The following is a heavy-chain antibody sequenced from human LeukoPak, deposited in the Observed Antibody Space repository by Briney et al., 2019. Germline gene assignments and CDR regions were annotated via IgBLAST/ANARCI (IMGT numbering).Heavy chain of an antibody. J-gene: IGHJ4*02. CDR1: GFTFSSYA. CDR2: ISYDGSNK. CDR3: ARDWGSYFDY. D-gene: IGHD3-16*01. Sequence: RTLXXSCAASGFTFSSYAMHWVRQAPGKGLEWVAVISYDGSNKYYADSVKGRFTISRDNSKNTLYLQMNRLRAEDTAVYYCARDWGSYFDYWGQGTLVTVSS. V-gene: IGHV3-30*04.